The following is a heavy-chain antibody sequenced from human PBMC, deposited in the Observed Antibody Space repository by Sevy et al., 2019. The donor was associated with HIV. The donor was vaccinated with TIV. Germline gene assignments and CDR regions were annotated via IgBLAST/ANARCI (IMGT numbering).Heavy chain of an antibody. D-gene: IGHD6-19*01. J-gene: IGHJ4*02. V-gene: IGHV3-23*01. Sequence: GGSLRISCAASGFPFSSYAMDWVRQAPGKGLEWVSIVSSTRETEYYADSVKGRFTISRDHSKNTVFLQMNSLRGEDTAVYYCAKRGNGWYEFDYWGRGTLVTVSS. CDR1: GFPFSSYA. CDR2: VSSTRETE. CDR3: AKRGNGWYEFDY.